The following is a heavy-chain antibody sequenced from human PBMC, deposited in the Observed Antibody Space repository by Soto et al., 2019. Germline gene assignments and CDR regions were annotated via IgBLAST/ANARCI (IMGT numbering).Heavy chain of an antibody. V-gene: IGHV3-15*01. CDR3: NQTILGHCSGGRCYSSWFDT. CDR1: GFTFSNAW. Sequence: GGSLRLSCAASGFTFSNAWMSWVRQAPGKGLEWVGRIKSKTDGGTTDYAAPVKGRFTISRDDSKNTLYLQMNSLKTEDTAVYYCNQTILGHCSGGRCYSSWFDTWGQGTLVTVSS. J-gene: IGHJ5*02. D-gene: IGHD2-15*01. CDR2: IKSKTDGGTT.